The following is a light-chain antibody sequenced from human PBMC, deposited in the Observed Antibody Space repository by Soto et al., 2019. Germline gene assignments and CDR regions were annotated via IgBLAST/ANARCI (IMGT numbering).Light chain of an antibody. Sequence: EIVLTQSPATLSLSPGERATLSCGATQSVSSTSLAWYQQRLGLAPRLLISDVSNRFTGVPDRFIGRGSGTEFTLTISRLEPEDLSVYYCQQFGTSRTVGGGTKVEIK. CDR1: QSVSSTS. CDR2: DVS. J-gene: IGKJ4*01. CDR3: QQFGTSRT. V-gene: IGKV3D-20*01.